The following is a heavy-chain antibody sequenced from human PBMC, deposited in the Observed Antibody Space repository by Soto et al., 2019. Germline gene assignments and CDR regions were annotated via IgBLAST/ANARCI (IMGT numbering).Heavy chain of an antibody. CDR1: GFTFSSYA. V-gene: IGHV3-23*01. CDR3: AKAGVSTRSYFDY. J-gene: IGHJ4*02. D-gene: IGHD2-8*01. CDR2: ISGSGGST. Sequence: GGTLRLSCAASGFTFSSYAMSWVRQAPGKGLEWVSAISGSGGSTYYVDSVKGRFTISRDNSKNTLYLQMNSLRAEDTAVYYCAKAGVSTRSYFDYWGQGTLVTVSS.